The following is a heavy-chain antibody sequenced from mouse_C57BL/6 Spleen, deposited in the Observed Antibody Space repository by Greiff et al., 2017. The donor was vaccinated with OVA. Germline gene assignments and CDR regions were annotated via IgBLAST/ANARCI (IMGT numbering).Heavy chain of an antibody. Sequence: VKLMESGPGLVQPSQSLSITCTVSGFSLTSYGVHWVRQSPGKGLEWLGVIWSGGSTDYNAAFISRLSISKGNTKSQVFFKMNSLQADDTAIYYCTSNIPSITTVVANLYGYCDVWGTGTTVTVSS. D-gene: IGHD1-1*01. V-gene: IGHV2-2*01. CDR3: TSNIPSITTVVANLYGYCDV. CDR2: IWSGGST. CDR1: GFSLTSYG. J-gene: IGHJ1*03.